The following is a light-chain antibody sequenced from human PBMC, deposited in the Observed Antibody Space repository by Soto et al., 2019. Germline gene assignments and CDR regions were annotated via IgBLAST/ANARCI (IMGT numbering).Light chain of an antibody. CDR1: SSNIGAGSD. CDR3: QSYDRSLSAV. CDR2: GNS. V-gene: IGLV1-40*01. J-gene: IGLJ2*01. Sequence: QSVLTQPPSVSGAPGQRVTISCTGSSSNIGAGSDVHWYQQLPGTAPKLLINGNSNRPSGVPDRFSGSKSGTSASLAITGLQAEDEADYYCQSYDRSLSAVFGGGTKLTVL.